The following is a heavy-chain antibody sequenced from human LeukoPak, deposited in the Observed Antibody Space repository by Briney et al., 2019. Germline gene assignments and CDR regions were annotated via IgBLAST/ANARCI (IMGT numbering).Heavy chain of an antibody. J-gene: IGHJ6*03. Sequence: ASVKVSCKASGYTFTSYGISWVRQAPGQGLELRGWISAYNGNTNYAQKLQGRVTMTTDTSTSTAYMELRSLRSDDTAVYYCARRSAAPSYYYYMDVWGKGTTLTVSS. CDR2: ISAYNGNT. V-gene: IGHV1-18*01. D-gene: IGHD2-15*01. CDR3: ARRSAAPSYYYYMDV. CDR1: GYTFTSYG.